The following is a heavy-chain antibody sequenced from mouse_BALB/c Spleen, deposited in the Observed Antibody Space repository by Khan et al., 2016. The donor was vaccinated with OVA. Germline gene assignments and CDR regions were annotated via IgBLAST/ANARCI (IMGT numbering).Heavy chain of an antibody. CDR1: GYTFTDYN. CDR2: IIPNNGGT. J-gene: IGHJ3*01. V-gene: IGHV1-18*01. Sequence: VRLQQSGPELVKPGASVKIPCKASGYTFTDYNMAWVKQSHGKSLEWIGDIIPNNGGTVYNPKFKGKATLTVDKSSSTAYLELRSLTSEDTAVYYCARHGYGGFADWGQGTLVTVSA. D-gene: IGHD2-2*01. CDR3: ARHGYGGFAD.